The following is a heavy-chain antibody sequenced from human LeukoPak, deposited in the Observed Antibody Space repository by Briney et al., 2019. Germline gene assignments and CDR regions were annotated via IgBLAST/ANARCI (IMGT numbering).Heavy chain of an antibody. V-gene: IGHV4-39*07. CDR3: ARGREYYDSSGSYYFDY. CDR2: IYYSGST. CDR1: AGSISSSSYY. J-gene: IGHJ4*02. D-gene: IGHD3-22*01. Sequence: SETLSLTCTVSAGSISSSSYYWGWIRQPPGKGLEWIGSIYYSGSTYYNPSLKSRVTISVDTSKNQFSLKLSSVTAADTAVYYCARGREYYDSSGSYYFDYWGQGTLVTVSS.